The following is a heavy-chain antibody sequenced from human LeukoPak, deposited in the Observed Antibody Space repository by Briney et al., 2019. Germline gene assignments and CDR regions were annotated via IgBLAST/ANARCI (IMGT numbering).Heavy chain of an antibody. V-gene: IGHV5-51*01. CDR3: ARQPPTYYYDSSGYQ. J-gene: IGHJ4*02. Sequence: GESLKISCKGSGYSFTSYWIGWVRQMPGKGLEWMGIIYPGDSDTRYSPSFQGQVTISADKSISTAYLQWSSLKASDTAMYYCARQPPTYYYDSSGYQWGQGTLVTASS. CDR1: GYSFTSYW. CDR2: IYPGDSDT. D-gene: IGHD3-22*01.